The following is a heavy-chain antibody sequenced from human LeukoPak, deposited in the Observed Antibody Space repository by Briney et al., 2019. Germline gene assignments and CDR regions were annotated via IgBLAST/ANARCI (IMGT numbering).Heavy chain of an antibody. J-gene: IGHJ4*02. Sequence: GGSLRLSCAASGFTFSSYAMSWVHQAPGKGLEWVSGVSGSGGSTYYADSVKGRFTISRDNSKNTLYLRMNSLRAEDTAVYYCAKDLDIVATITGNWGQGTLVTVSS. D-gene: IGHD5-12*01. CDR1: GFTFSSYA. V-gene: IGHV3-23*01. CDR3: AKDLDIVATITGN. CDR2: VSGSGGST.